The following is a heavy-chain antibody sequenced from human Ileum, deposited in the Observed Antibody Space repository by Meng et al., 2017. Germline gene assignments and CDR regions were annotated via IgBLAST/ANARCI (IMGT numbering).Heavy chain of an antibody. V-gene: IGHV4-4*02. CDR1: CGFNSSKTY. D-gene: IGHD4-23*01. CDR2: ISHSGSA. CDR3: ARHGGYSQDF. Sequence: QGSGPRLVRPSGTLVPTVAVFCGFNSSKTYWRWGRQAPGKGLEWIGQISHSGSAYYNPSLKSRVTMSVDKSKSQFSLMLTSVTAADTAIYYCARHGGYSQDFWGQGTLVTVSS. J-gene: IGHJ4*02.